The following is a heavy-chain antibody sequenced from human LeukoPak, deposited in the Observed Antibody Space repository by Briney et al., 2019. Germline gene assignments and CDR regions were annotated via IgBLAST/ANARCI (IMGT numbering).Heavy chain of an antibody. V-gene: IGHV3-15*01. CDR2: IKSKTDGGTT. CDR3: TTETSIAVADPFDY. CDR1: GFTFSNAW. D-gene: IGHD6-19*01. Sequence: GGSLRLSCAASGFTFSNAWMSWGRQAPGKGLEWVGRIKSKTDGGTTDYAAPVKGRFTISRDDSKNTLYLQMNSLKTEDTAVYYCTTETSIAVADPFDYWGQGPLVTVSS. J-gene: IGHJ4*02.